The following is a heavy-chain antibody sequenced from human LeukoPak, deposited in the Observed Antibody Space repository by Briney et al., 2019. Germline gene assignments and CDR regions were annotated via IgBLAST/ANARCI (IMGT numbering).Heavy chain of an antibody. CDR3: ARDARYYYDSSGYPSEAFDI. V-gene: IGHV1-69*06. Sequence: SVKVSCKASGGTFSSYAISWVRQAPGQGLEWMGGIIPIFGTANYAQKFQGRFTITADKSTSTAYMELSSLRSEDTAVYYCARDARYYYDSSGYPSEAFDIWGQGTMVTVSS. CDR1: GGTFSSYA. D-gene: IGHD3-22*01. J-gene: IGHJ3*02. CDR2: IIPIFGTA.